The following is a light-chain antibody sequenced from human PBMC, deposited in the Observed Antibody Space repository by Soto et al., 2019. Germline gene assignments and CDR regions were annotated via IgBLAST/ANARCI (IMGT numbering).Light chain of an antibody. V-gene: IGLV2-14*01. CDR1: SSDVGAYNY. CDR2: EVS. CDR3: SSFTGSSTRV. Sequence: QSVLTQPASVSGSPGQSITISCTGSSSDVGAYNYVSWYQQYPGKGPKLLIFEVSNRPSGVSNRFSGSKSGNTASLTISGLRTEDEADYYRSSFTGSSTRVFGGGPKVTVL. J-gene: IGLJ3*02.